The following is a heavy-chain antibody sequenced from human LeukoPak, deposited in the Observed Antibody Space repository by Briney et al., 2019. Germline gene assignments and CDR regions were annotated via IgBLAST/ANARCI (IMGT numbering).Heavy chain of an antibody. J-gene: IGHJ4*02. V-gene: IGHV3-7*01. CDR1: GFTFSSYW. Sequence: GGSLRLSCAASGFTFSSYWMSWVRQAPGKGLEWVANIKQDESEKYYVDSVKGRFTISRDNAKNSLYLQMNSLRAEDTAVYYCASSLAAAQFDYWGQGTLVTVSS. CDR3: ASSLAAAQFDY. D-gene: IGHD6-13*01. CDR2: IKQDESEK.